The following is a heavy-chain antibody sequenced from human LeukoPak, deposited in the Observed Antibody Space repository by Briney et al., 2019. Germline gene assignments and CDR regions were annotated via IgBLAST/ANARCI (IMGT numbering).Heavy chain of an antibody. CDR3: ARDKNHGDSYFAY. Sequence: GGSLRLSCAASGFTFSSYWMSWVRQAPGKGLEWVANIKQDGSEKYYVDSVKGRFTISRDNAKNSLYLQMNSLRAEDTAVYYCARDKNHGDSYFAYWGQGILVTVSS. J-gene: IGHJ4*02. CDR1: GFTFSSYW. V-gene: IGHV3-7*01. CDR2: IKQDGSEK. D-gene: IGHD4-17*01.